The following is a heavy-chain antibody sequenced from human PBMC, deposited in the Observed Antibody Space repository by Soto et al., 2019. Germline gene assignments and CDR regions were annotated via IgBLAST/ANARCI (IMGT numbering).Heavy chain of an antibody. CDR1: GFTFSSYA. J-gene: IGHJ5*02. Sequence: EVQLLESGGGLVQPGGSLRLSCAASGFTFSSYAMSWVRQAPGKGLEWVSAISGSGGSTYYADSVKGRLTIYRDNSKNTLYLQMISLRADDTAVDYCAKDFGSSWYFPDWFDPWGQGTLVTVSS. D-gene: IGHD6-13*01. CDR2: ISGSGGST. V-gene: IGHV3-23*01. CDR3: AKDFGSSWYFPDWFDP.